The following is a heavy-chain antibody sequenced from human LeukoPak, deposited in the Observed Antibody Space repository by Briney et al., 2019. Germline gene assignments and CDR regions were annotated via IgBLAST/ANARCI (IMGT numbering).Heavy chain of an antibody. V-gene: IGHV7-4-1*02. CDR2: INTNSGNP. D-gene: IGHD6-13*01. Sequence: ASVKVSCKASGFTLTNYAMNWVRQAPGQGLEWMGWINTNSGNPTYARGFTGRFVFSVESSVSTTYLQISSLKAEDTAVYYCAKDVRRLGIASSGFDYWGQGSLVTVSS. CDR1: GFTLTNYA. CDR3: AKDVRRLGIASSGFDY. J-gene: IGHJ4*02.